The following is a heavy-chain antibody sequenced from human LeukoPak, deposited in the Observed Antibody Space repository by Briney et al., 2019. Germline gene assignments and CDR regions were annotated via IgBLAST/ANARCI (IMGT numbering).Heavy chain of an antibody. CDR3: ARDYDSSGYGSYFDY. V-gene: IGHV1-69*13. Sequence: SVKVSCKASGGTFSSYAISWVRQAPGQGLEWMGGIIPIFGTANYAQKFQGRVTITADESTSTAYMELSSLRSEDMAVYYCARDYDSSGYGSYFDYWGQGTLVTVSS. J-gene: IGHJ4*02. CDR2: IIPIFGTA. CDR1: GGTFSSYA. D-gene: IGHD3-22*01.